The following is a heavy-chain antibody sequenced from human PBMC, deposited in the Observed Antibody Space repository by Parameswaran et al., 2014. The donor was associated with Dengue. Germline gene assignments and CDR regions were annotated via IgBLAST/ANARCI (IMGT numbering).Heavy chain of an antibody. CDR2: INPSGGST. V-gene: IGHV1-46*01. CDR3: AKDLTTGPRRELLYALDI. Sequence: WVRQAPGQGLEWMGIINPSGGSTSYAQKFQGRVTMTRDTSTSTVYMELSSLRSEDTAVYYCAKDLTTGPRRELLYALDIWGQGTMVTVSS. J-gene: IGHJ3*02. D-gene: IGHD1-26*01.